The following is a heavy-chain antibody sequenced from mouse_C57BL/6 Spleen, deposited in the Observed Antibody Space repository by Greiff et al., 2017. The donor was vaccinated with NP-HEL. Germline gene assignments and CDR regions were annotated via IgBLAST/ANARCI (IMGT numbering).Heavy chain of an antibody. Sequence: QVQLQQPGAELVRPGPSVKLSCKASGYTFTSYWMHWVKQRPGQGLEWIGVIDPSDSYTNYNQKFKGKATLTVDTSSSTAYMQLSSLTSEDSAVYYCARSGGYYWYYFDYWGQGTTLTVSS. CDR3: ARSGGYYWYYFDY. V-gene: IGHV1-59*01. J-gene: IGHJ2*01. D-gene: IGHD2-3*01. CDR1: GYTFTSYW. CDR2: IDPSDSYT.